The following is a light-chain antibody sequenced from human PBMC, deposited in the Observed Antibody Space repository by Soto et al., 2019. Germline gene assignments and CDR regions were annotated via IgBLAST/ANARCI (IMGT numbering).Light chain of an antibody. CDR1: QSISSW. J-gene: IGKJ2*01. CDR2: KAS. CDR3: QQYNSYSPMYT. V-gene: IGKV1-5*03. Sequence: DIQMTHSPSTLSASVGDRVTITCRASQSISSWLAWYQQKPGKAPKLLIYKASSLESGAPSRFNGSGSGTEFTLTISSLQPDDFATYYCQQYNSYSPMYTFGQGTKVDIK.